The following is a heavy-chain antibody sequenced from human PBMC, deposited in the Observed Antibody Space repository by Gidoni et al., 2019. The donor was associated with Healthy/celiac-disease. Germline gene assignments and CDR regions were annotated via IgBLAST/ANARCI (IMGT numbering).Heavy chain of an antibody. D-gene: IGHD3-16*02. CDR3: AGTAMITFGGVIASLFDY. V-gene: IGHV4-39*01. CDR2: IYYSGST. Sequence: QLQLQESGPGLVKPSETLSLTCTVSGGSISSSSYYWGWIRQPPGKGLEWIGSIYYSGSTYYNPSLKSRVTISVDTSKNQFSLKLSSVTAADTAVYYCAGTAMITFGGVIASLFDYWGQGTLVTVSS. J-gene: IGHJ4*02. CDR1: GGSISSSSYY.